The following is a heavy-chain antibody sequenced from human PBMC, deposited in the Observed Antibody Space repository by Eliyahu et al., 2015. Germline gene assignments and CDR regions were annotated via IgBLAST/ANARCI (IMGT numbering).Heavy chain of an antibody. CDR1: GYTFTDSY. D-gene: IGHD3-3*01. Sequence: QVQLVQSGAEVKKPGASVKVXCRASGYTFTDSYIHWVRQAPGQGLEWMGWINPNSGDTNYAQKFQGRVTMTGDTSISTTYLDLRSLTSDDTAVYYCARDGLWSNNWFDTWGQGTLVTVSS. CDR2: INPNSGDT. J-gene: IGHJ5*02. V-gene: IGHV1-2*02. CDR3: ARDGLWSNNWFDT.